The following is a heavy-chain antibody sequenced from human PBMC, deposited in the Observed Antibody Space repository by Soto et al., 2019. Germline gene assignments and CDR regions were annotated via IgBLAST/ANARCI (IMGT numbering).Heavy chain of an antibody. D-gene: IGHD1-20*01. V-gene: IGHV4-59*01. CDR1: GGSISNYY. CDR2: IYYRGST. CDR3: ARGGYNWDDVTDY. J-gene: IGHJ4*02. Sequence: SETLSLTCIVSGGSISNYYWSWIRQPPGKGLEWIGYIYYRGSTNYNPSLKSRVTISVDTSKNQFSLKLSSVTAADTAVYYCARGGYNWDDVTDYWGQGTLVTVSS.